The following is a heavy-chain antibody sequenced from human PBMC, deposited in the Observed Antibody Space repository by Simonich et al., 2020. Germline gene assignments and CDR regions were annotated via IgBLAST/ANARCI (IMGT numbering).Heavy chain of an antibody. CDR3: ARDLRGSYYYYYYMDV. CDR2: NNPNHEDK. D-gene: IGHD1-26*01. CDR1: GYTFTGYY. V-gene: IGHV1-2*02. Sequence: QVQLVQSGAEVKKPGASVKVSCKASGYTFTGYYMHWVRQAPGQGLERNAGNNPNHEDKNYEQKFQGRVTMTRDTSISTAYMELSRLRSDDTAVYYCARDLRGSYYYYYYMDVWGKGTTVTVSS. J-gene: IGHJ6*03.